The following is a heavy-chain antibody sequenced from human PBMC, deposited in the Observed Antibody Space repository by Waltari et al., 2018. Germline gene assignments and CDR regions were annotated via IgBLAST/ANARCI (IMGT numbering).Heavy chain of an antibody. J-gene: IGHJ4*02. Sequence: QVQLVESGGGVVQPGRSLRLSCAASGFTFSSYGMHWVRQAPGKGLEWVAVRSYDGSNKYYADSVKGRFTISRDNSKNTLYLQMNSLRAEDTAVYYCAKDLEATSWGYFDYWGQGTLVTVSS. CDR2: RSYDGSNK. CDR1: GFTFSSYG. V-gene: IGHV3-30*18. CDR3: AKDLEATSWGYFDY. D-gene: IGHD1-26*01.